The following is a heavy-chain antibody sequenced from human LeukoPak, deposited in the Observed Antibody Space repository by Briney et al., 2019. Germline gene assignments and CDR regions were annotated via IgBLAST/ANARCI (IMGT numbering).Heavy chain of an antibody. D-gene: IGHD3-9*01. CDR2: ITSSSYT. J-gene: IGHJ6*02. CDR3: AKVGSSIRGYDILTGYYVGYYYYGMDV. Sequence: PGGSLRLSCAASGFTFSDYYMSWIRQAPGKGLEWVSYITSSSYTNYADSVKGRFTISRDNAKNSLYLQMNSLRTEDTALYYCAKVGSSIRGYDILTGYYVGYYYYGMDVWGQGTTVTVSS. CDR1: GFTFSDYY. V-gene: IGHV3-11*03.